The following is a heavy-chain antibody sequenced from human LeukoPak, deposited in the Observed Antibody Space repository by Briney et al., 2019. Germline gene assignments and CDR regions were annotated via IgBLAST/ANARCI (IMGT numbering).Heavy chain of an antibody. CDR2: IYYSGST. CDR3: ARQTGYSYGPNYYYYMDV. Sequence: PSETLSLTCTVSGGSISSSSYYWGWIRQPPGKGLEWIGSIYYSGSTYYNPSLKSRVTISVDTSKNQFSLKLSSVTAADTAAYYCARQTGYSYGPNYYYYMDVWGKGTTVTVSS. D-gene: IGHD5-18*01. V-gene: IGHV4-39*01. J-gene: IGHJ6*03. CDR1: GGSISSSSYY.